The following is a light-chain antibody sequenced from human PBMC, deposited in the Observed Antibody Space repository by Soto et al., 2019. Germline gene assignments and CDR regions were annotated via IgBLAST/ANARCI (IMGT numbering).Light chain of an antibody. V-gene: IGLV2-14*01. Sequence: QSALTQPASVSGSPGQSITISCTGTSSDIGDYNSVSWYQQHPGKAPKLMIYEVSNRPSGISNRFSGSKSGNTASLTISGPQAEDEADYSCSSYTSSSTYVFGTGTKLTVL. J-gene: IGLJ1*01. CDR2: EVS. CDR1: SSDIGDYNS. CDR3: SSYTSSSTYV.